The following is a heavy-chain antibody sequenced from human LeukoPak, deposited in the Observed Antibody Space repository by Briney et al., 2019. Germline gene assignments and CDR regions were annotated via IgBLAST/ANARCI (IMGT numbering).Heavy chain of an antibody. CDR3: ASSGGGYDSSGYQFDY. J-gene: IGHJ4*02. CDR1: GYTFTSYG. CDR2: ISAYNGNT. V-gene: IGHV1-18*01. Sequence: ASVKVSCKASGYTFTSYGISWVRQAPGQGFEWMGWISAYNGNTNYAQKLQGRVTMTTDTSTSTAYMELRSLRSDDTAVYYCASSGGGYDSSGYQFDYWGQGTLVTVSS. D-gene: IGHD3-22*01.